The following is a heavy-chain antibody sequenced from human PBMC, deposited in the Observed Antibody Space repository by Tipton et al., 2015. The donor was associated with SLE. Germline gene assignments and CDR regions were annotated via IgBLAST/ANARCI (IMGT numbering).Heavy chain of an antibody. D-gene: IGHD6-19*01. V-gene: IGHV3-30*02. CDR2: IRYDGSNK. CDR1: GFTFSSYG. J-gene: IGHJ4*02. Sequence: SLRLSCAASGFTFSSYGMHWVRQAPGKGLEWVAFIRYDGSNKYYADSVKGRFTISRDNSKNTLYLQMNSLRAEDTAVYYCAKNQGGSGWYDTGVDYWGQGTLVTVSS. CDR3: AKNQGGSGWYDTGVDY.